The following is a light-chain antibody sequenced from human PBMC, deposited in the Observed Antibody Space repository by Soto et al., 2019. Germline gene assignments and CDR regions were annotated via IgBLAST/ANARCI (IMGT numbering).Light chain of an antibody. CDR2: GAS. CDR3: QQTYTIPFA. Sequence: DMQMTQSPSSLSASVGDRVTITCRPSQTIDNYLNWYQHKPGKAPKLLIYGASTLQSGVSSRFTGSASGTDFTLTIDNLQAEDFATYSCQQTYTIPFAFGQGTKLEI. CDR1: QTIDNY. V-gene: IGKV1-39*01. J-gene: IGKJ2*01.